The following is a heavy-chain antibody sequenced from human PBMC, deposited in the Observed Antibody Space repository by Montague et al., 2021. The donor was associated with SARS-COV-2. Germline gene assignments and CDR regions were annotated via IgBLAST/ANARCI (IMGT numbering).Heavy chain of an antibody. D-gene: IGHD3-10*01. J-gene: IGHJ4*02. Sequence: SETRSLTCAVYGGSFSGYYWSWIRQPPGKGLEWIGEINHSGSTNYNPSLKSRVTISVDKSKNQFSLKLSSVTAADTAVYYCASRGAGWFGSNPERFDYWGQGTLVTVSS. CDR1: GGSFSGYY. CDR3: ASRGAGWFGSNPERFDY. CDR2: INHSGST. V-gene: IGHV4-34*01.